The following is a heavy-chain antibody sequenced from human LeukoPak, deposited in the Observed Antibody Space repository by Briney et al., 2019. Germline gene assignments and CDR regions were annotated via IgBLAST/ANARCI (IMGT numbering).Heavy chain of an antibody. J-gene: IGHJ6*03. D-gene: IGHD3-10*01. CDR3: ARSRGVRGYYYYYYMDV. V-gene: IGHV3-48*04. Sequence: GGSLRLSCVASGFTLRSYVMNWVRQAPGKGLEWVSYISSSGSTIYYADSVKGRFTISRDNAKNSLYLQMNSLRAEDTAVYYCARSRGVRGYYYYYYMDVWGKGTTVTISS. CDR1: GFTLRSYV. CDR2: ISSSGSTI.